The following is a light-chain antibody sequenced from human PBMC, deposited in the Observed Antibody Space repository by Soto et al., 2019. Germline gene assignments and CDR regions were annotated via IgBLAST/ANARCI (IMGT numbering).Light chain of an antibody. CDR3: TSYTTSRLRV. Sequence: QSALTQPASVSGSPGQSITISCTGTSSDIGGSNYVSWYQQHPGKAPKLIIFDVYNRPSGVSDRFSGSKSGNTASLTISGLQAEDEADYYCTSYTTSRLRVFGGGTQLTVL. CDR1: SSDIGGSNY. V-gene: IGLV2-14*03. J-gene: IGLJ3*02. CDR2: DVY.